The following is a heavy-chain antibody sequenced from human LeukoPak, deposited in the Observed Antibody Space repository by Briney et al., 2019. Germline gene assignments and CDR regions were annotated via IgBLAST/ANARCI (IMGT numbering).Heavy chain of an antibody. CDR1: GGSISSGGYY. CDR2: IYYSGST. CDR3: ARVLSEYYNFWSGSYYYYYYMDV. Sequence: SQTLSLTCTVSGGSISSGGYYWSWIRQHPGKGLEWIGYIYYSGSTYYNPSLKSRVTISVDTSKNQFSLKLSSVTAADTAVYYCARVLSEYYNFWSGSYYYYYYMDVWGKGTTVTVSS. J-gene: IGHJ6*03. V-gene: IGHV4-31*03. D-gene: IGHD3-3*01.